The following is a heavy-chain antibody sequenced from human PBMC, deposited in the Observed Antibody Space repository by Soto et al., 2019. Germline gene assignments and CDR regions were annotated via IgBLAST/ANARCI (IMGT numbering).Heavy chain of an antibody. Sequence: SATLSLTCAVYGGSFSGYYWSWIRQPPGKGLEWIGEIYHSGSTNYNPSPKSRVTISVDKSKNQFSLKLSSVTAADTAVYYCARDLLWFGGTAPFDYWGQGTLVTVSS. V-gene: IGHV4-34*01. D-gene: IGHD3-10*01. CDR3: ARDLLWFGGTAPFDY. J-gene: IGHJ4*02. CDR2: IYHSGST. CDR1: GGSFSGYY.